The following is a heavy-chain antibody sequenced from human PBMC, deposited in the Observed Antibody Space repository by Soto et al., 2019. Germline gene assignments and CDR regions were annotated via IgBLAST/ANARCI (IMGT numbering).Heavy chain of an antibody. J-gene: IGHJ6*02. D-gene: IGHD2-2*01. Sequence: QVQLVESGGGVVQPGRSLRLSCAASGFTFSSYGMHWVRQAPGKGLEWVAVISYDGSNKYYADSVKGRFTISRDNSKNTLYLQMNSRRAEDTAVYYCAKSSCISTSCYRPLYYYYGMDVWGQGTTVTVSS. V-gene: IGHV3-30*18. CDR2: ISYDGSNK. CDR3: AKSSCISTSCYRPLYYYYGMDV. CDR1: GFTFSSYG.